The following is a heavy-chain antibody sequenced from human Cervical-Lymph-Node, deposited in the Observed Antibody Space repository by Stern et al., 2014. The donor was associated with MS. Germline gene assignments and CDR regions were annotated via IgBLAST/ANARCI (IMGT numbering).Heavy chain of an antibody. V-gene: IGHV1-2*06. CDR1: GYTFTGYY. Sequence: VQLVQSGAEVKKPGASVKVSCKASGYTFTGYYMHWVRQAPGQGLEWMGRINPNSGGTNYAQKFQGRVTMTRNKSISTAYMELSRLRSDDTAVYYCARERALIVGATTGFDYWGQGTLVTVSS. D-gene: IGHD1-26*01. CDR3: ARERALIVGATTGFDY. J-gene: IGHJ4*02. CDR2: INPNSGGT.